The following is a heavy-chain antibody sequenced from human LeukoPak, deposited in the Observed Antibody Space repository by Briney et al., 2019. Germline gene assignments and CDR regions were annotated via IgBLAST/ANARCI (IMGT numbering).Heavy chain of an antibody. J-gene: IGHJ5*02. Sequence: ASVTVSCKASGYTFTGYYMHWVRQAPGQGPEWMGWINPNSGGTNYAQKFQGRVTMTTDTSISTGYMELSSLRFDDTAVYCCARIPVIAANLGWFDPSGQGTLVTVSS. CDR3: ARIPVIAANLGWFDP. D-gene: IGHD2-15*01. CDR1: GYTFTGYY. CDR2: INPNSGGT. V-gene: IGHV1-2*02.